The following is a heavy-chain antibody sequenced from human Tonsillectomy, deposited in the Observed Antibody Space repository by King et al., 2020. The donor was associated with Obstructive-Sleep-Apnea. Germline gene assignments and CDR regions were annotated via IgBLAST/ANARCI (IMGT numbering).Heavy chain of an antibody. Sequence: VQLVESGGGLVKPGGSLRLCCAASGFTFSTYTMNWVRQAPGKGLEWVSSISSRSTFIYYADSVKGRFTISRDNAKTSVCLQMNSLRAEDTAVYYCARDLYGSGGGYWGQGTLVTVSS. CDR3: ARDLYGSGGGY. V-gene: IGHV3-21*01. J-gene: IGHJ4*02. CDR2: ISSRSTFI. D-gene: IGHD3-10*01. CDR1: GFTFSTYT.